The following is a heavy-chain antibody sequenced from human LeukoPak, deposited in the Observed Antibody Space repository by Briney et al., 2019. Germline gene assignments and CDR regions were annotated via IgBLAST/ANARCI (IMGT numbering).Heavy chain of an antibody. CDR2: IYYSGST. Sequence: SETLSLTCTVSGGSISSYYWSWIRQPPGKGLEWIGYIYYSGSTNYNPSLKSRVTISVDTSKNQFSLKLSSVTAADTAVYYCARRRKYSSGWYSWFDPWGQGTLVTVSS. CDR1: GGSISSYY. D-gene: IGHD6-19*01. J-gene: IGHJ5*02. CDR3: ARRRKYSSGWYSWFDP. V-gene: IGHV4-59*08.